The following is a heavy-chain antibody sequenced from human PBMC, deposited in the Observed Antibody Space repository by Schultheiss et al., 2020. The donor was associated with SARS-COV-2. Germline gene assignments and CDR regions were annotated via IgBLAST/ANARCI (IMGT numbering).Heavy chain of an antibody. CDR2: INHSGST. Sequence: SETLSLTCAVYGGSFSGYYWSWIRQPPGKGLEWIGEINHSGSTNYNPSLKSRVTISVDTSKNQFSLKLSSVTAADTAVYYCARSYDYVWGSYRYKVWYFDYWGQGTLVTVSS. CDR3: ARSYDYVWGSYRYKVWYFDY. CDR1: GGSFSGYY. V-gene: IGHV4-34*01. J-gene: IGHJ4*02. D-gene: IGHD3-16*02.